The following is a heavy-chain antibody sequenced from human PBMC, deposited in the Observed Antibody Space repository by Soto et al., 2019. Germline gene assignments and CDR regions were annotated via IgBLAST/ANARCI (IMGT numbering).Heavy chain of an antibody. CDR3: ASLDDYGVFHH. V-gene: IGHV4-30-2*01. CDR1: GVSISSTDCS. CDR2: FYHIGST. D-gene: IGHD4-17*01. J-gene: IGHJ4*02. Sequence: PSETLALAGAVSGVSISSTDCSWSWIRQPPGKGLELIGYFYHIGSTYDNPSLKSRVTISIDRSKNHFSLDLASVTAADTAVYYCASLDDYGVFHHSGQGALVTVSS.